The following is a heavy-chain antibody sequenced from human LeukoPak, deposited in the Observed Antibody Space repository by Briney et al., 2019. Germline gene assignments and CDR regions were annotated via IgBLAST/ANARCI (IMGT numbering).Heavy chain of an antibody. CDR1: GFTYNTYY. J-gene: IGHJ4*02. CDR3: ARADWVGSGHAGFYSDY. V-gene: IGHV1-2*02. D-gene: IGHD5-12*01. CDR2: IRLRDGGT. Sequence: ASVKVSCKASGFTYNTYYLYWMRQAPGQGLEWMGWIRLRDGGTIYAQGFQDRFIMTTDPSTNTASMELRSLTSDDTAVYFCARADWVGSGHAGFYSDYWGQGTLVTVSS.